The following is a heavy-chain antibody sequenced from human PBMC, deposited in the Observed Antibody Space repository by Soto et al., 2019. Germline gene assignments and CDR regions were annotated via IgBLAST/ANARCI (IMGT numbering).Heavy chain of an antibody. J-gene: IGHJ4*02. Sequence: PGGSLRLSCAASGFTFDDYGMNWVRQAPGKRLEWASFISFSGNTIYYADSVRGRFTISRDNAKSTLFLQMNSLRDDDTATYHCARRLDPLQYSDYWGRGTLVTVSS. V-gene: IGHV3-48*02. CDR1: GFTFDDYG. CDR2: ISFSGNTI. D-gene: IGHD5-18*01. CDR3: ARRLDPLQYSDY.